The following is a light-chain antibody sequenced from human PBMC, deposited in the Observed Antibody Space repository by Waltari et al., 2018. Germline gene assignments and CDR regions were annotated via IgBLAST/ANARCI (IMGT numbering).Light chain of an antibody. CDR1: SSDSGGYNY. CDR3: SSYTRVSASVV. CDR2: DAS. V-gene: IGLV2-14*01. Sequence: QSALTQPASVSGSPGQSITISCTGTSSDSGGYNYASWYQQHPGRAPKLIIYDASKRPSGVSVRFSGSKSGNTASLTISGLQAEDEADYYCSSYTRVSASVVFGGGTKLTVL. J-gene: IGLJ2*01.